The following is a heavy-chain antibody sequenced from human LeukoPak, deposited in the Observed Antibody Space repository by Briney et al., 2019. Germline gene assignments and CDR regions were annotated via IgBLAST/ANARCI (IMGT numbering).Heavy chain of an antibody. CDR3: ATDRGYYGSGSPPPYYFDY. CDR1: GFTFSSYE. J-gene: IGHJ4*02. CDR2: ISFSGNTR. V-gene: IGHV3-48*03. Sequence: GGSLRLSCAASGFTFSSYEMSWVRQAPGKGLEWVSYISFSGNTRHYADSVKGRFTISRDNSKNTLYLQMNSLRAEDTAVYYCATDRGYYGSGSPPPYYFDYWGQGTLVTVSS. D-gene: IGHD3-10*01.